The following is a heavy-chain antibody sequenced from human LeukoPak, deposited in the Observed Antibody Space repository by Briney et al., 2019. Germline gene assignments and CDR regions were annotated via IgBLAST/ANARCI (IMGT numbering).Heavy chain of an antibody. CDR3: ARGGRGGYEFDY. V-gene: IGHV4-61*08. J-gene: IGHJ4*02. CDR2: IYYSGST. CDR1: GGSISSGGYS. Sequence: PSETLSLTCAVSGGSISSGGYSWSWIRQPPGKGLEWIGYIYYSGSTNYNPSLKSRVTISVDTSKNQFSLKLSSVTAADTAVYYCARGGRGGYEFDYWGQGTLVTVSS. D-gene: IGHD5-12*01.